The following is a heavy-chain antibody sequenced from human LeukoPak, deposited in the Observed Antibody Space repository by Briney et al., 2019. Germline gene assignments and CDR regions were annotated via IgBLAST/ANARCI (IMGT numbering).Heavy chain of an antibody. J-gene: IGHJ2*01. CDR1: VFTFTNYA. CDR3: ARDPYFLGDLYWYFDL. CDR2: ISATGGNT. D-gene: IGHD2-21*02. V-gene: IGHV3-23*01. Sequence: PGGSLRLSCAACVFTFTNYAMTWVRQARGKGLEWVSVISATGGNTDYAASVKGRFTIYRDNPKSTLSLQMNSLRAEDTAVYYCARDPYFLGDLYWYFDLWGRGTLVSVSS.